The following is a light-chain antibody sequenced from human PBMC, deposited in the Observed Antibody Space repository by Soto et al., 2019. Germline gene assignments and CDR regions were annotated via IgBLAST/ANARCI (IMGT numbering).Light chain of an antibody. CDR3: MQALQTPLT. J-gene: IGKJ4*01. V-gene: IGKV2-28*01. CDR1: QSLLHSRGYNY. Sequence: DIVMTQSPLSLPVTPGEPASISCRSSQSLLHSRGYNYLDWYLQKPGQSPQLLIHLGSTRAFGVPDRFSGSGSGTDFTLKISRVEAEDVGLYYCMQALQTPLTFGGGTKVEIK. CDR2: LGS.